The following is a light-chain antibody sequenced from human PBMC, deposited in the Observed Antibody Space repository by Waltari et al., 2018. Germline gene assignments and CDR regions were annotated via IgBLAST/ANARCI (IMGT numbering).Light chain of an antibody. Sequence: DIQMTQSPSTLSASVGDRVTITCRASQSISSWLAWYQQKPGKAPKLLIYKASSLESGVPSRFSGSGSGTECTLTISSLQPDDFATYYCQQYNSYWLYTFGQGTKLEIK. V-gene: IGKV1-5*03. CDR1: QSISSW. CDR2: KAS. CDR3: QQYNSYWLYT. J-gene: IGKJ2*01.